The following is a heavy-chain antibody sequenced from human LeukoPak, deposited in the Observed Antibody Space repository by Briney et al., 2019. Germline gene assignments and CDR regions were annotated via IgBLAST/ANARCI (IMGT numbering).Heavy chain of an antibody. CDR3: ARDPAADVVVVAATPINNDY. Sequence: ASVKVSCKASGYTFTGYYMHWVRQAPGQGLEWMGWINPNSGGTNYAQKFQGRVTMTRDTSISTAYMKLSSLRSDDTGVYYCARDPAADVVVVAATPINNDYWGQGTLVTVSS. V-gene: IGHV1-2*02. CDR1: GYTFTGYY. CDR2: INPNSGGT. J-gene: IGHJ4*02. D-gene: IGHD2-15*01.